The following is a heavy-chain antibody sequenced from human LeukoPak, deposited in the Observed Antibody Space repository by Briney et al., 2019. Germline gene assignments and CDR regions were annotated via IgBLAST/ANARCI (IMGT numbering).Heavy chain of an antibody. V-gene: IGHV3-23*01. CDR1: GFTFSSYA. CDR2: ISGSGDFA. CDR3: ARDPRTYYYESTVFFDL. J-gene: IGHJ2*01. D-gene: IGHD3-22*01. Sequence: GGSLRLSCSASGFTFSSYAMSWVRLAPGKGLEWISSISGSGDFAFYADSVKGRFTISRDNSKNTLYLHMSSLRAEDTAVYYCARDPRTYYYESTVFFDLWGRGTLVTVSS.